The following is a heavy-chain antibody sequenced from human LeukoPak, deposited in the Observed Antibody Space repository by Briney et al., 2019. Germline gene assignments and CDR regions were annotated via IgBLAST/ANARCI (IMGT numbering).Heavy chain of an antibody. Sequence: SETLSLTCTVSGGSITSYHWSWIRQPPGKGLEWIGYIYYSGSTNYNPSLKSRVTISVDASKNQFSLNLRSVTAADTAVYYCARGSRDGYNHFDYWGQGTLVTVSS. D-gene: IGHD5-24*01. J-gene: IGHJ4*02. CDR1: GGSITSYH. V-gene: IGHV4-59*01. CDR2: IYYSGST. CDR3: ARGSRDGYNHFDY.